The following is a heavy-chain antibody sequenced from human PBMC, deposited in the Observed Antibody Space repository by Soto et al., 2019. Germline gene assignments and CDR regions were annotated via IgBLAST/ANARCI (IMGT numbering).Heavy chain of an antibody. J-gene: IGHJ4*01. CDR1: GGTCISPV. D-gene: IGHD2-21*01. CDR2: FSGSSGNT. Sequence: VGLLRVWWGAAGGTCISPVGSCVSQAPGKGLEWVSTFSGSSGNTYYADSVKGRFTISRDNSKNTLYLQISSLRAEYTAVYYCVQRGHYFFDYWGQGALVTVSS. V-gene: IGHV3-23*01. CDR3: VQRGHYFFDY.